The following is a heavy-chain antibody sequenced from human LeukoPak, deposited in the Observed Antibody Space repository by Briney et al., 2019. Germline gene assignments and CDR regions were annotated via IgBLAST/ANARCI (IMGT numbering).Heavy chain of an antibody. CDR3: ARGLGLELRF. V-gene: IGHV4-38-2*02. CDR2: IYHSGIT. J-gene: IGHJ4*02. D-gene: IGHD1-7*01. CDR1: GYSISSGYY. Sequence: NSSETLSLTCTVSGYSISSGYYWGWIRQPPGKGLEWIGSIYHSGITYYNPSLKSRVTISVDTSKNQFSLKLSSVTAADTAVYYCARGLGLELRFWGQGTLVTVSS.